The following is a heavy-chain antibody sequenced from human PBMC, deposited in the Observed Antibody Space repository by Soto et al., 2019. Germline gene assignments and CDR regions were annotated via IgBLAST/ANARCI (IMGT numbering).Heavy chain of an antibody. CDR2: IYSGGST. V-gene: IGHV3-53*02. CDR3: AREGVLGATVTTTLPDAFDI. D-gene: IGHD4-17*01. Sequence: EVQLVETGGGLIQPGGSLRLSCAASGFTVSSNYMSWVRQAPGKGLEWVSVIYSGGSTYYADSVKGRFTISRDNSKNTLYLQMNSLGAEDTAVYYCAREGVLGATVTTTLPDAFDIWGQGTMVTVSS. CDR1: GFTVSSNY. J-gene: IGHJ3*02.